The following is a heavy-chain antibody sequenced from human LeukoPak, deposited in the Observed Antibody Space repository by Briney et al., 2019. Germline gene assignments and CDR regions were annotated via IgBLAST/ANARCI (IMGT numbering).Heavy chain of an antibody. CDR1: GGTFSSYA. D-gene: IGHD1-1*01. V-gene: IGHV1-69*04. CDR2: IIPIPGIA. Sequence: SVKVSCKASGGTFSSYAISWVRQAPGQGLEWMGRIIPIPGIANYAQKFQGRVTITADKSTSTAYMELSSLRSEDTAVYYCARVQLERQDKWAFDIWGQGTMVTVSS. J-gene: IGHJ3*02. CDR3: ARVQLERQDKWAFDI.